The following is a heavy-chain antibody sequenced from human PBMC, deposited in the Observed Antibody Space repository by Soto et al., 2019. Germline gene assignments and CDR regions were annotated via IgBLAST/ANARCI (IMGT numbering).Heavy chain of an antibody. Sequence: PGGSLRLSCAASGFTFDDYAMHWVRQAPGKGLEWVSGISWNSGSIGYADSVKGRFTISRDNAKNSLYLQMNSLRAEDTALYYCAKDIDGMGSGVYWGQGTLVTVSS. CDR2: ISWNSGSI. CDR3: AKDIDGMGSGVY. V-gene: IGHV3-9*01. D-gene: IGHD6-19*01. J-gene: IGHJ4*02. CDR1: GFTFDDYA.